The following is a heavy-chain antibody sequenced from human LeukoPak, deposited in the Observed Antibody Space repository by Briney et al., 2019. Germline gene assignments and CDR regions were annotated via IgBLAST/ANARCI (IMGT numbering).Heavy chain of an antibody. CDR1: GYTFTSYD. CDR3: ARAGGTGPGNRHFQH. J-gene: IGHJ1*01. D-gene: IGHD2-8*02. CDR2: MNPNSGNT. Sequence: ASVKLSCKASGYTFTSYDINWVRQATGQGLEWMGWMNPNSGNTGYSQKFQGRVTMTRNTSITTAYMELSSLRSEDTAVYYCARAGGTGPGNRHFQHWGQGTLVTVSS. V-gene: IGHV1-8*01.